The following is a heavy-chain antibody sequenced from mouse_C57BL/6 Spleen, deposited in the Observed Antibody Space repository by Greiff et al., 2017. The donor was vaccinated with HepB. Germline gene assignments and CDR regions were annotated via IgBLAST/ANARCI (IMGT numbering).Heavy chain of an antibody. J-gene: IGHJ3*01. CDR3: ARNSEDGYYAWFAY. Sequence: VQLQQSGPGLVQPSQSLSITCTVSGFSLTSYGVHWVRQSPGKGLEWLGVIWSGGSTDYNAAFISRLSISKDNSKSKVFFKMNSLQADDTAIYYCARNSEDGYYAWFAYWGQGTLVTVSA. CDR2: IWSGGST. D-gene: IGHD2-3*01. CDR1: GFSLTSYG. V-gene: IGHV2-2*01.